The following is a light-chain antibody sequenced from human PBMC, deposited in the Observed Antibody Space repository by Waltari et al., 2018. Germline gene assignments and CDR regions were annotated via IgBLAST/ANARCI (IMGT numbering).Light chain of an antibody. J-gene: IGKJ1*01. CDR1: QHVLYNSNNKNY. CDR3: QQYYSSPRT. V-gene: IGKV4-1*01. CDR2: WAS. Sequence: DLVMTQSPDSLAVSLGERATINCKSSQHVLYNSNNKNYLAWYQQKPGQPPKLLIYWASTRQSGVPDRFSGGGSGTDFTLTISSLQAEDVAVYYCQQYYSSPRTFGQGTKVEIK.